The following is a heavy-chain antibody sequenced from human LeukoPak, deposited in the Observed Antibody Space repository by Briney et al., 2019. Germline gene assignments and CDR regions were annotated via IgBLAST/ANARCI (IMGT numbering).Heavy chain of an antibody. CDR3: ASAEYSGSPIDY. J-gene: IGHJ4*02. V-gene: IGHV1-2*02. Sequence: GASVKVSCKASGYTFTAYYMHWALQAPGQGLEWMGWINPNSGGTNYAQKFQGRVTITRDTSISTAYMELSRLRSDDTAVYYCASAEYSGSPIDYWGQGTLVTVSS. CDR1: GYTFTAYY. CDR2: INPNSGGT. D-gene: IGHD6-6*01.